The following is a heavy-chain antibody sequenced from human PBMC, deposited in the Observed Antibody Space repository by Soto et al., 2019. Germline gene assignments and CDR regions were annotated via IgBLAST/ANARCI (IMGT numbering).Heavy chain of an antibody. CDR2: IYYSGST. D-gene: IGHD6-13*01. J-gene: IGHJ4*02. V-gene: IGHV4-39*01. Sequence: SETLSLTCSVSGASIRSTSYYWGWIRQTPGKGLEWIGSIYYSGSTHYSPSLKSRIIMSIDTSTNQFSLKLTSVTAADTAVYYCTRREGGAAADRPLDYWGQGTLVSVSS. CDR3: TRREGGAAADRPLDY. CDR1: GASIRSTSYY.